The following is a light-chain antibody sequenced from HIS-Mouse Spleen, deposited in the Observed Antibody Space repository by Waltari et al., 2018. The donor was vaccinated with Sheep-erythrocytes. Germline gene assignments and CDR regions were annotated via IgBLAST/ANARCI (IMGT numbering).Light chain of an antibody. CDR1: RSDVGGYNY. Sequence: QSALTQPRSVFGSPGQSVTIPCPGTRSDVGGYNYVSWYQQHPGKAPKLMIYDVSKRPSGVPDRFSGSKSGNTASLTISGLQAEDEADYYCCSYAGSYNHVFATGTKVTVL. V-gene: IGLV2-11*02. CDR2: DVS. J-gene: IGLJ1*01. CDR3: CSYAGSYNHV.